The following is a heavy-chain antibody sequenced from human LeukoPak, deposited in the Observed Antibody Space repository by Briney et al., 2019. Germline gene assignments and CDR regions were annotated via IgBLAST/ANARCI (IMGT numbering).Heavy chain of an antibody. Sequence: GGSLRLSCAASGFTFSSYGMHWVRQAPGKGLEWVANIKLDGSEKYYVDSVKGRFTISRDDAQNSLYLQMNSLRAEDTAVYYCARVSVVSYYFDYWGQGSLVTVSS. CDR3: ARVSVVSYYFDY. J-gene: IGHJ4*02. V-gene: IGHV3-7*01. CDR1: GFTFSSYG. CDR2: IKLDGSEK. D-gene: IGHD2-8*02.